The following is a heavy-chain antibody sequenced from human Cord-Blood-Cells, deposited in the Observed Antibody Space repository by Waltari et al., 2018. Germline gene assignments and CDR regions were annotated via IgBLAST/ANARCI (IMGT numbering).Heavy chain of an antibody. Sequence: QLQLQESGPGLVKPSETLSLTCTVSGGSISSSSYYWGWIRQPPGKGLEWIGSIYYSGSTDSNPSLKSRVTISLDTSKNQFSLKRSSVTAADTAVYYCARPRGSGSYYDAFDIWGQGTMVTVSS. CDR2: IYYSGST. J-gene: IGHJ3*02. V-gene: IGHV4-39*01. CDR1: GGSISSSSYY. CDR3: ARPRGSGSYYDAFDI. D-gene: IGHD3-10*01.